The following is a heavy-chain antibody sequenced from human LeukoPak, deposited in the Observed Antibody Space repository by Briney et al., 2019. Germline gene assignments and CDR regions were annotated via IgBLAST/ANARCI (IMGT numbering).Heavy chain of an antibody. D-gene: IGHD1-26*01. Sequence: GGSLRLSCTASGFPLSNYGMHWVRQAPGKGLELVALMWADGSKTSYANSVKGRFTISRDISRNTLYLQMNSLRAEDTALYYCARDADTSAFYWYFDLWGRGTLDTVSS. V-gene: IGHV3-33*01. CDR2: MWADGSKT. J-gene: IGHJ2*01. CDR1: GFPLSNYG. CDR3: ARDADTSAFYWYFDL.